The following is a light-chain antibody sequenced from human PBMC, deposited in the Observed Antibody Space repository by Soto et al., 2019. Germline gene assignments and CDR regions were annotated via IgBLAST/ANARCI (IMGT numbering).Light chain of an antibody. Sequence: EIVLTQSPATLSLSVGERATLSCRASQSVSSFLAWFQKKPGQPPTLLIYDASNRATSIPARVSGSGSGTDFTLTISSLQPEDFAVYYCQERSTWPPYTFGQGTKLEIK. CDR1: QSVSSF. J-gene: IGKJ2*01. CDR3: QERSTWPPYT. CDR2: DAS. V-gene: IGKV3-11*01.